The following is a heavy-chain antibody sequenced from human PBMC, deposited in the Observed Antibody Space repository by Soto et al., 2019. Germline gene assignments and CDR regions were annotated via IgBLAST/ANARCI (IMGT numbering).Heavy chain of an antibody. CDR1: GYSFTSYW. D-gene: IGHD5-18*01. CDR3: ARRYSYGKGVYYYYYYGMDV. V-gene: IGHV5-51*01. J-gene: IGHJ6*02. Sequence: GESLKISCKGSGYSFTSYWIGWVRQMPGKGLEWMGIIYPGDSDTRYSPSFQGQVTISADKSISTAYLQWSSLKASDTAMYYCARRYSYGKGVYYYYYYGMDVWGQGTTVTVSS. CDR2: IYPGDSDT.